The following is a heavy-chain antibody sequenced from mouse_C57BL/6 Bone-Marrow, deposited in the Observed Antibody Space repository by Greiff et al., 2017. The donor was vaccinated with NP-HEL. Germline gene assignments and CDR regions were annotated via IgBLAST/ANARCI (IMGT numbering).Heavy chain of an antibody. Sequence: VQLQQPGAELVKPGASVKVSCKASGYTFTSYWMHWVKQRPGQGLEWIGRIHPSDSDTNYTQKFKGKATLTVDKSSSTAYIQLSSLTSEDSSVYYCAIDYGNYRWYFDVWGTGTTVTVSS. CDR3: AIDYGNYRWYFDV. CDR1: GYTFTSYW. D-gene: IGHD2-1*01. CDR2: IHPSDSDT. J-gene: IGHJ1*03. V-gene: IGHV1-74*01.